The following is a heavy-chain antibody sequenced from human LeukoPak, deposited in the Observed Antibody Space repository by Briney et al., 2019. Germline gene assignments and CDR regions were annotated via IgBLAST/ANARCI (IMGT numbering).Heavy chain of an antibody. CDR1: GFTFSSYS. Sequence: GGSLRLSCAASGFTFSSYSMNWVRQAPGEGLEWVSSISSSSSYIYYADSVKGRFTISRDNAKNSLYLQMNSLRAEDTAVYYCAKDEAYGAVGSWGQGALVTVSS. V-gene: IGHV3-21*04. CDR3: AKDEAYGAVGS. CDR2: ISSSSSYI. D-gene: IGHD4-17*01. J-gene: IGHJ4*02.